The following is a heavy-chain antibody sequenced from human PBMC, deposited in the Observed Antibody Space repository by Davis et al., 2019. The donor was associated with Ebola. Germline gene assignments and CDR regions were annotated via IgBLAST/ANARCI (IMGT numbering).Heavy chain of an antibody. CDR1: GGAISSYY. Sequence: SEILSLTCTVLGGAISSYYWSWIRQPPGKGLEWIGEINHRGSTNYNPSLKSIVTTSVDKSKNQLSLKLSSVTAADTAVYYCARGWRYYDSSGYYYGFDYWGQGTLVTVSS. V-gene: IGHV4-34*01. J-gene: IGHJ4*02. CDR2: INHRGST. CDR3: ARGWRYYDSSGYYYGFDY. D-gene: IGHD3-22*01.